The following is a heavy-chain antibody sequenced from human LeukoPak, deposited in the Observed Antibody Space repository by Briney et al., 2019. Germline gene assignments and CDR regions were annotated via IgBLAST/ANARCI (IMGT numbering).Heavy chain of an antibody. V-gene: IGHV3-74*01. J-gene: IGHJ4*02. CDR2: INTDGSIT. CDR1: GFTFSDYW. CDR3: ARDRGPRTGFMVREAYDY. Sequence: PGGSLRLSCAASGFTFSDYWIHWVRQAPGKGLVWVSRINTDGSITNYADSVKGRFSISRDNAKNTLYPQMSSLRAEDTAVYYCARDRGPRTGFMVREAYDYWGQGTLVTVSS. D-gene: IGHD3-10*01.